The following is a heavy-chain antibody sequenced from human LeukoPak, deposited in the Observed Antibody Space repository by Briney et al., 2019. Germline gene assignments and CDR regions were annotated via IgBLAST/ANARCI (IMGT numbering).Heavy chain of an antibody. CDR2: INPSGGST. CDR3: ARGDFNYYHGLDV. CDR1: GYTFTSYY. J-gene: IGHJ6*02. V-gene: IGHV1-46*01. D-gene: IGHD3/OR15-3a*01. Sequence: ASVKVSCKASGYTFTSYYMHWVRQAPGQGLEWMGIINPSGGSTSYAQRFQGRVTMTGDTSTSTVYMELSSLRSEDTAVYYCARGDFNYYHGLDVWGQGTTVTVSS.